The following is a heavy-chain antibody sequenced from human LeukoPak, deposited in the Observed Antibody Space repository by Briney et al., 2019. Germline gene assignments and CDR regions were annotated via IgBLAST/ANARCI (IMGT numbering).Heavy chain of an antibody. CDR2: IYSGGST. V-gene: IGHV3-66*01. CDR1: GFTVSSNY. J-gene: IGHJ4*02. D-gene: IGHD3-3*01. CDR3: ARGRRITIFGVVIGPFDY. Sequence: GGSLRLSCAASGFTVSSNYMSWVRQAPGKGLEWVSVIYSGGSTYYADSVKGRFTISRGNSKNTLYLQMNSLRAEDTAVYYCARGRRITIFGVVIGPFDYWGQGTLVTVSS.